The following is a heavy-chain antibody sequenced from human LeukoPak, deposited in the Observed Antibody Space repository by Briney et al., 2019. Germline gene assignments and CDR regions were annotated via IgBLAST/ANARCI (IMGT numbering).Heavy chain of an antibody. CDR1: TFTFSSYS. Sequence: VGSLRLSCAASTFTFSSYSMNWVRQAPGKGLEWVSYISGSGDTTYYADSVKGRFTISRDNAKSSLSLQMNSLRAEDTAVYYCARTEGSGWFEYWGQGTLAIVSS. D-gene: IGHD6-19*01. CDR3: ARTEGSGWFEY. J-gene: IGHJ5*01. V-gene: IGHV3-48*01. CDR2: ISGSGDTT.